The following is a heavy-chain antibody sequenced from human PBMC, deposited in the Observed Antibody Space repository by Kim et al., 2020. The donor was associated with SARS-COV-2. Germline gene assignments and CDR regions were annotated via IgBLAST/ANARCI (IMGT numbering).Heavy chain of an antibody. V-gene: IGHV3-30*18. CDR2: ISYDGSNK. CDR3: AKDQHSSSWGTYYYYYYGMDV. CDR1: GFTFSSYG. Sequence: GGSLRLSCAASGFTFSSYGMHWVRQAPGKGLEWVAVISYDGSNKYYADSVKGRFTISRDNSKNTLYLQMNSLRAEDTAVYYCAKDQHSSSWGTYYYYYYGMDVWGQGTTVTVSS. J-gene: IGHJ6*02. D-gene: IGHD6-13*01.